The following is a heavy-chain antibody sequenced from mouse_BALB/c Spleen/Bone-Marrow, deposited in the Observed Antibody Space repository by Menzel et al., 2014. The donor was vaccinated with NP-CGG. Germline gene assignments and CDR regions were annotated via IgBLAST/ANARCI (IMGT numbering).Heavy chain of an antibody. CDR3: ASVYDYGSDYAMDY. J-gene: IGHJ4*01. Sequence: QVQLQQSGAEVMRPGSSVNISCKASGYAFSNYGMNWVKQRPGQGLEWIGQIYPGDGDTNYNGKFKGRVTLTADESSSTAYMQLSSLTSEGSAVYFCASVYDYGSDYAMDYWGQGTSVTVSS. CDR2: IYPGDGDT. D-gene: IGHD2-4*01. CDR1: GYAFSNYG. V-gene: IGHV1-80*01.